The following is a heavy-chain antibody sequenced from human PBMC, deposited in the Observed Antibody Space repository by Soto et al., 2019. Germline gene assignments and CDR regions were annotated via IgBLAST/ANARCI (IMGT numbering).Heavy chain of an antibody. CDR2: INPDAGAT. J-gene: IGHJ5*02. Sequence: QVQLVQSGAEVKKPGASVTVSCKASAYSFTTYHIHWVRQAPGQGLEWMGLINPDAGATNYAKRCQGRLGLTRDTSTSTVYMEMRSLTFDDTAVYYCARGDIVLVPASEGNWFDPWGQGTLVTVSS. V-gene: IGHV1-46*01. D-gene: IGHD2-2*01. CDR3: ARGDIVLVPASEGNWFDP. CDR1: AYSFTTYH.